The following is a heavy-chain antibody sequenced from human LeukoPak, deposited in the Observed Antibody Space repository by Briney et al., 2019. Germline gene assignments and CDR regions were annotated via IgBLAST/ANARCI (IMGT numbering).Heavy chain of an antibody. CDR1: GFTFSNAW. CDR3: TTDFYDST. J-gene: IGHJ5*02. D-gene: IGHD3-22*01. V-gene: IGHV3-15*07. CDR2: IRSNSDGGTI. Sequence: GGSLRLSCATSGFTFSNAWMNWVRQAPGEGLEWVGRIRSNSDGGTIDYAAPVKGRFTLSRDDSKTTLYLQMNSLQTEDTAVYYCTTDFYDSTWGQGTLVTVSS.